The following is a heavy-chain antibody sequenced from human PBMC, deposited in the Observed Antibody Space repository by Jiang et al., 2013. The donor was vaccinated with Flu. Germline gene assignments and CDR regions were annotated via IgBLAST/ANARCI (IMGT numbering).Heavy chain of an antibody. D-gene: IGHD3-22*01. V-gene: IGHV1-18*01. CDR3: ARADDSSGYYQPFDY. CDR1: SYG. CDR2: ISAYNGNT. Sequence: SYGISWVRQAPGQGLEWMGWISAYNGNTNYAQKLQGRVTMTTDTSTSTAYMELRSLRSDDTAVYYCARADDSSGYYQPFDYWGQGALVTVSS. J-gene: IGHJ4*02.